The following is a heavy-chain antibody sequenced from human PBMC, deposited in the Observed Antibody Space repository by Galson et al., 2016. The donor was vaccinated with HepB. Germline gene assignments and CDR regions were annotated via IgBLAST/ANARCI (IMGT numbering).Heavy chain of an antibody. J-gene: IGHJ4*02. D-gene: IGHD5-24*01. Sequence: SLRLSCAASGFTFSIYGMHWVRQAPGKGLEWVAIISYDESDKNYADSVKGRFTISRDNSKNTLYLQMNSLRVEDTAVYYCAKVLVIGDGPTGYWGQGTLVTVSS. CDR3: AKVLVIGDGPTGY. V-gene: IGHV3-30*18. CDR2: ISYDESDK. CDR1: GFTFSIYG.